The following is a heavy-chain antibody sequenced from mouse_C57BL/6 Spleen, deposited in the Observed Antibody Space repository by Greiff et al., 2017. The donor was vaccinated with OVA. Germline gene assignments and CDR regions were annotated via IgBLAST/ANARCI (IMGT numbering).Heavy chain of an antibody. CDR2: IYPRSGNT. Sequence: QVQLQQSGAELARPGASVKLSCKASGYTFTSYGISWVKQRPGQGLEWIGEIYPRSGNTYYNEKFKGKATLTADKSSSTAYMELRSLTSEDSAVYFCARGHCGNYSFAYWGQGTLVTVSA. V-gene: IGHV1-81*01. D-gene: IGHD2-1*01. J-gene: IGHJ3*01. CDR1: GYTFTSYG. CDR3: ARGHCGNYSFAY.